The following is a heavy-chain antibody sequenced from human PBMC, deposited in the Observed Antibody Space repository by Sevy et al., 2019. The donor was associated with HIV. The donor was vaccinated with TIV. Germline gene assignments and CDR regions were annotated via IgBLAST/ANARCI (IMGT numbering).Heavy chain of an antibody. CDR2: INYSGST. CDR3: ARDNRYGDYGLDV. D-gene: IGHD4-17*01. Sequence: SETLSLTCTVSGAAIGSGGYYWSWIRQHPGKGLEWIAYINYSGSTYYNPSLKSRLSVSLDTTKNQFSLKLSSVTAADTVVYYCARDNRYGDYGLDVWGLGTTVTVSS. J-gene: IGHJ6*02. V-gene: IGHV4-31*03. CDR1: GAAIGSGGYY.